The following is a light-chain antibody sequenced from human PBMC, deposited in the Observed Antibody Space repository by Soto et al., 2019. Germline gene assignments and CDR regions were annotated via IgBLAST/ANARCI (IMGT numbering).Light chain of an antibody. CDR1: SSNFGANT. CDR3: AAWDDSLKGYG. Sequence: SALGQPPSASGTPGQRVTISCSGSSSNFGANTVNWYQQLPGTAPKLLIYSNIQRPSGVPDRFSGSKSGTSASLATSGLQSEDQADYYSAAWDDSLKGYGFGAGTKVTVL. CDR2: SNI. J-gene: IGLJ1*01. V-gene: IGLV1-44*01.